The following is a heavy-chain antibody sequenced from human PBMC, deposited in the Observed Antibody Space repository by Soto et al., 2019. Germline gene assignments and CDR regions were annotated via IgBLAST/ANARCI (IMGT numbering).Heavy chain of an antibody. J-gene: IGHJ4*02. CDR2: IYYGGST. V-gene: IGHV4-30-2*01. CDR1: GGSMSSGDYS. CDR3: ARVRREYDNSGPVDY. D-gene: IGHD3-22*01. Sequence: SETLSLTCAVSGGSMSSGDYSLNWIRQPPGKGLEWIGYIYYGGSTYNNPSLQSRVTMSLDRSRNQFSLKLNSVTAADTAVYYCARVRREYDNSGPVDYWGQGTLVTVSS.